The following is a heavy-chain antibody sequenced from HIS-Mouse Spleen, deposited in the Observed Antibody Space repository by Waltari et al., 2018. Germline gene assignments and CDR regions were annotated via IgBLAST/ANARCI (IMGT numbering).Heavy chain of an antibody. CDR2: INPNSGGT. D-gene: IGHD6-13*01. J-gene: IGHJ2*01. CDR3: AREIPYSSSWYDWYFDL. Sequence: QVQLVQSGAEVKKPGASVKVSCKASGYTFTGYYMHGVRQAPGQGLEWMGWINPNSGGTNYAQKFQGRVTMTRDTSFSTAYMELSRLRSDDTAVYYCAREIPYSSSWYDWYFDLWGRGTLVTVSS. V-gene: IGHV1-2*02. CDR1: GYTFTGYY.